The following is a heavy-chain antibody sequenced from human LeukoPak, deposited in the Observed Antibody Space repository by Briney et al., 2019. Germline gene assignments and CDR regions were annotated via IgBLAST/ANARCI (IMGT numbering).Heavy chain of an antibody. CDR2: IIPIFGTA. J-gene: IGHJ6*02. CDR1: GGTFSSYA. D-gene: IGHD3-3*01. V-gene: IGHV1-69*13. CDR3: ARPLRINCGMDV. Sequence: ASVKVSCKASGGTFSSYAISWVRQAPGQGLEWMGGIIPIFGTANYAQKFQGRVTITADESTSTAYMELSSLRSEDTAVYYCARPLRINCGMDVWGQGTTVTVSS.